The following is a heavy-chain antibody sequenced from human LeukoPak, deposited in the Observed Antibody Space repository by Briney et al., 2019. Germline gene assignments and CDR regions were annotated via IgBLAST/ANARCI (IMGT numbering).Heavy chain of an antibody. CDR3: ARELRHDDI. CDR2: MNPNSGIT. CDR1: GYGFTTYD. J-gene: IGHJ3*02. D-gene: IGHD1-1*01. V-gene: IGHV1-8*03. Sequence: GASVKVSCKASGYGFTTYDINWVRQATGQGLEWMGYMNPNSGITGYAQKFQGRVTITTDTSISTSYMELSGLRSDDTAVYYCARELRHDDIWGQGTMVTVSS.